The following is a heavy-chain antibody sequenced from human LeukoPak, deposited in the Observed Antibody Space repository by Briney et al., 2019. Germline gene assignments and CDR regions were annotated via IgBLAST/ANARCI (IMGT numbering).Heavy chain of an antibody. V-gene: IGHV3-33*01. D-gene: IGHD1-14*01. CDR1: GFTLSAHG. CDR2: IWYDGNTK. J-gene: IGHJ4*02. CDR3: ARDEVITFRLFDH. Sequence: GGSLRLSCAASGFTLSAHGMHWVRQAPGKGLEWLAVIWYDGNTKYCSDSVKGRFTISRDSSKNTLYLEMNSLRAEDTAVYYCARDEVITFRLFDHWGQGTLVTVSS.